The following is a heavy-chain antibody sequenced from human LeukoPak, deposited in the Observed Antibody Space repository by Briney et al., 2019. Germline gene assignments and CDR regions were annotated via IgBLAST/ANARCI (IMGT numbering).Heavy chain of an antibody. CDR2: ISYDGSNK. V-gene: IGHV3-30*04. D-gene: IGHD6-13*01. Sequence: PGGSLRLSCAASGFTFSSYAMHWVRQAPGKGLEWVAVISYDGSNKYYADSVKGRFTISRDNSKNTLYLQMNSLRAEDTAVYYRARDGEAVAAAGRIPFAPIDYWGQGTLVTVSS. J-gene: IGHJ4*02. CDR3: ARDGEAVAAAGRIPFAPIDY. CDR1: GFTFSSYA.